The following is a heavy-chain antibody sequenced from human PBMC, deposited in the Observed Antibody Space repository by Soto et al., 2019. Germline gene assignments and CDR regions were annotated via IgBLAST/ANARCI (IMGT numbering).Heavy chain of an antibody. CDR3: AQKGSLTISHAFDF. Sequence: QITLKESGPTLVKPTQTLTLTCAFSGFSLTASGVAVGWIRQPPGKALEWLAFIYWNDDKRYNASMKTRLTVTRDTSTSQVVLTMTNMYPDDTGTYYCAQKGSLTISHAFDFCGRGTMVIVSS. J-gene: IGHJ3*01. D-gene: IGHD3-3*02. CDR2: IYWNDDK. V-gene: IGHV2-5*01. CDR1: GFSLTASGVA.